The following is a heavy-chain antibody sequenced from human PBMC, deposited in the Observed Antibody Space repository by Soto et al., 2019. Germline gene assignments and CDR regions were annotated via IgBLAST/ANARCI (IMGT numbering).Heavy chain of an antibody. CDR1: GFTFSSYG. CDR3: TKVPWDY. Sequence: QVQLVESGGGVVQPGRSLRLSCAASGFTFSSYGMHWVRQAPGKGLGWVAVISYDGSNKYYEDSVKGRFTISRDNSKNTLYLQMNSLRAEDTAVYYCTKVPWDYWGQGTLVTVSS. V-gene: IGHV3-30*18. CDR2: ISYDGSNK. J-gene: IGHJ4*02.